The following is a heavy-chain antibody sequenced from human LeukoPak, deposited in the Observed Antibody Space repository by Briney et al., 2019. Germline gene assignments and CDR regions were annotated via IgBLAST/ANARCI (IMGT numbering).Heavy chain of an antibody. D-gene: IGHD2-2*01. CDR2: INPNSGGT. CDR1: GYTFTGYY. Sequence: GASVKVSCKASGYTFTGYYMHWVRQAPGQGGEWRGGINPNSGGTNNAQKFQGRDTMTRDTEISKDYMELSRLRYDETAVYYCERPRRVVVPAAENRVGANYYYYYMDVWGKGTTVTVSS. V-gene: IGHV1-2*02. J-gene: IGHJ6*03. CDR3: ERPRRVVVPAAENRVGANYYYYYMDV.